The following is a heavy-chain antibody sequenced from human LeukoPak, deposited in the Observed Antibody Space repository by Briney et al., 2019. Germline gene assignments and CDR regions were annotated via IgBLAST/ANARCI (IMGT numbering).Heavy chain of an antibody. Sequence: GASVKVSCKASGGTFSTYAISWVRQAPGQGLEWMGGITPILGTANYAQKFQGRVTINADQSTSTAYMELSSLRSEDTAVYYCATEAVGAYDYWGQGTLVTVSS. CDR2: ITPILGTA. J-gene: IGHJ4*02. CDR3: ATEAVGAYDY. V-gene: IGHV1-69*10. D-gene: IGHD1-26*01. CDR1: GGTFSTYA.